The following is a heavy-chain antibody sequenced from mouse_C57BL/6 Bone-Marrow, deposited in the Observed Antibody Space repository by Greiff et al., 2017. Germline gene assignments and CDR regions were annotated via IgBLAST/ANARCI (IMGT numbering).Heavy chain of an antibody. CDR3: ARLLRY. V-gene: IGHV1-54*01. CDR2: INPGSGGT. CDR1: GYAFTNYL. D-gene: IGHD1-1*01. Sequence: QVQLKESGAELVRPGTSVKVSCKASGYAFTNYLIEWVKQRPGQGLEWIGVINPGSGGTNYNEKLKGKARLTADKSSSTAYMQLSSLTSEGSAVYFCARLLRYWGQGTTLTVSS. J-gene: IGHJ2*01.